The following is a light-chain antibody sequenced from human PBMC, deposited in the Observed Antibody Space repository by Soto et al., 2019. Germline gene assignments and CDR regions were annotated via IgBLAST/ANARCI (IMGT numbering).Light chain of an antibody. CDR2: GAS. CDR3: QQYGGSPLYT. CDR1: QNVLNNY. J-gene: IGKJ2*01. Sequence: EVVLTQSPGTLSLSPGERATLSCRASQNVLNNYLSWYQQKPGQAPRLLIYGASTRATGIPDKFSGSGSGTDFTLIISRLEPEDFAVYYCQQYGGSPLYTFGRGTKFEIK. V-gene: IGKV3-20*01.